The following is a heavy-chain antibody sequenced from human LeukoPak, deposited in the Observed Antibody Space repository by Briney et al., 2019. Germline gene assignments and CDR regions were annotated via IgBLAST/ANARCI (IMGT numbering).Heavy chain of an antibody. Sequence: GGSLRLSCAASGFTLSNYWMSWVRQAPGKGLVWVSRINPDGSYTAYADSVKGRFTISRDNAKNALYLQMNTLGAEDTALYYCASLTVGATGHCWGQGILVTVSS. J-gene: IGHJ4*02. CDR1: GFTLSNYW. CDR3: ASLTVGATGHC. V-gene: IGHV3-74*01. CDR2: INPDGSYT. D-gene: IGHD1-26*01.